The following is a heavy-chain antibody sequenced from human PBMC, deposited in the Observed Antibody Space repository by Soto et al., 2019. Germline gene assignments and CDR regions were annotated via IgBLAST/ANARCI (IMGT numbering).Heavy chain of an antibody. J-gene: IGHJ4*02. Sequence: PGESLKISCKGSGYSFAVYWITWVRQKPGKGLEWMGRIGPSDSQTYYSPSFRGHVTISVTKSITTVFLQWSSLRASDTAMYYCARQIYDSDTGPNFQYYFDSWGQGTPVTVSS. V-gene: IGHV5-10-1*01. CDR3: ARQIYDSDTGPNFQYYFDS. CDR2: IGPSDSQT. D-gene: IGHD3-22*01. CDR1: GYSFAVYW.